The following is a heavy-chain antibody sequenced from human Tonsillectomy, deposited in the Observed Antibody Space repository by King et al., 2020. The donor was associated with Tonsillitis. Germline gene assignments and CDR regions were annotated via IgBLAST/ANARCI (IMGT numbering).Heavy chain of an antibody. J-gene: IGHJ3*02. Sequence: LQLQESGPGLVKPSETLSLTCTVSGGSISSSSYYWGWIRQPPGKGLEWLGSIYYRGGTYYNPSLKSRVTISVDTSMNQFSLKLTSVTAADTAVYYCARHHRGVVTPLGFFDIWGQGTMVPVSS. CDR1: GGSISSSSYY. CDR3: ARHHRGVVTPLGFFDI. V-gene: IGHV4-39*01. CDR2: IYYRGGT. D-gene: IGHD4-23*01.